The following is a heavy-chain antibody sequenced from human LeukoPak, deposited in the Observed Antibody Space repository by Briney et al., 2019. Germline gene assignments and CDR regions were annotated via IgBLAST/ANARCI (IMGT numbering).Heavy chain of an antibody. CDR3: AGGRDMTPLAAYYSFVN. CDR2: VSDSGRA. CDR1: GGSISGYY. D-gene: IGHD2-15*01. V-gene: IGHV4-4*07. Sequence: SETLSLTCTVSGGSISGYYWTWIRQPAGKGLEWIGRVSDSGRAYYNPSLESGGTIFLDTSNSQFSLKVTAVTSADTAVYYCAGGRDMTPLAAYYSFVNWGQGTLVSVSS. J-gene: IGHJ4*02.